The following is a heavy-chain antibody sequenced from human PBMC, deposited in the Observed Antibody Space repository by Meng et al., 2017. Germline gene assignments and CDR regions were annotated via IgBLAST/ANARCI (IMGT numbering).Heavy chain of an antibody. CDR2: ISSSSSYI. CDR3: ASALGRPY. CDR1: GFTFRSYS. J-gene: IGHJ4*02. V-gene: IGHV3-21*01. D-gene: IGHD3-16*01. Sequence: GRVGWSGGGLVEPGGSLRLSCAAHGFTFRSYSMNWVRQAPGKGLEWVSSISSSSSYIYYADSVKGRFTISRDNAKNPLYLQMNSLRAEDTAVYYCASALGRPYWGQGTLVTVSS.